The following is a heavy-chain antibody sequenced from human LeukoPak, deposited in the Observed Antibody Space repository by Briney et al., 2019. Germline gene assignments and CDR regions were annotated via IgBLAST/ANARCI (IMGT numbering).Heavy chain of an antibody. CDR2: INYSGST. J-gene: IGHJ4*02. V-gene: IGHV4-34*01. D-gene: IGHD6-13*01. CDR3: ARHRYSSSSNYFDY. CDR1: GGSFSGYY. Sequence: SETLSLTCAVFGGSFSGYYWSWIRQSPGKGLEWIGEINYSGSTNYIPSLKSRVTISVDTSKNQFSLKLSSVTAADTAVYYCARHRYSSSSNYFDYWGQGTLVTVSS.